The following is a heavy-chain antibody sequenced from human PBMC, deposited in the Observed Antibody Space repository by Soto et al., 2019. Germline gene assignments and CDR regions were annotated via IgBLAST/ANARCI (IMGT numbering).Heavy chain of an antibody. D-gene: IGHD3-9*01. Sequence: PSETLSLTCTVSGGSISSGGYYWSWIRQHPGKGLEWIGYIYYSGSTYYNPSLKSRVTISVDTSKNQFSLKLSSVTAADTAVYYCARFNDTLTGYPYYFDYWGQGTLVTVSS. CDR1: GGSISSGGYY. CDR2: IYYSGST. CDR3: ARFNDTLTGYPYYFDY. V-gene: IGHV4-31*03. J-gene: IGHJ4*02.